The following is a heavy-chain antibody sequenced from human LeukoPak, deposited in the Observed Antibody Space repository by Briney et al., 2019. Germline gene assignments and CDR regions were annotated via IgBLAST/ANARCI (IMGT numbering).Heavy chain of an antibody. CDR1: GYILTRNW. V-gene: IGHV5-51*01. D-gene: IGHD4-17*01. CDR2: AYPGDSGT. J-gene: IGHJ2*01. CDR3: ARHFHPAETTGGYFDL. Sequence: GESLKTSCKISGYILTRNWIGWVRQVPGKGLEWMGLAYPGDSGTKYSPSFQGQVTFSVDKSISTAYLQFSSLKASDTAIYYCARHFHPAETTGGYFDLWGRGTLVTVSA.